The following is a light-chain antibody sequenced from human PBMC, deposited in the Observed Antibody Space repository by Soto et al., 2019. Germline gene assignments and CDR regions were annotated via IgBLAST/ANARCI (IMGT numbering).Light chain of an antibody. CDR2: SNN. Sequence: QSVLSQSPSASGTPGQRVIISCSGSSSNIGTNTVSWHQQVPGAAPKLLIWSNNQRPSGVPDRFSGSKSGTSASLAISGLQSEDEADYYCAAWDDSLNALFGTGTKLTVL. CDR3: AAWDDSLNAL. J-gene: IGLJ1*01. CDR1: SSNIGTNT. V-gene: IGLV1-44*01.